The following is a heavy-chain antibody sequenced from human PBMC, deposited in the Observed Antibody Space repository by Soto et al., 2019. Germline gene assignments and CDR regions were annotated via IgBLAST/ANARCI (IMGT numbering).Heavy chain of an antibody. D-gene: IGHD2-21*02. CDR1: GFTFSSYA. CDR2: ISGSGGST. V-gene: IGHV3-23*01. Sequence: EVQLLESGGGLVQPGGSLRLSCAASGFTFSSYAMSWVRQAPGKGLEWVSAISGSGGSTYYADSVKGRFTISRDNSKNTLYLHMNSLRAEDTAVYYCAKSPSGVVTGLDYWGQGTLVTVSS. J-gene: IGHJ4*02. CDR3: AKSPSGVVTGLDY.